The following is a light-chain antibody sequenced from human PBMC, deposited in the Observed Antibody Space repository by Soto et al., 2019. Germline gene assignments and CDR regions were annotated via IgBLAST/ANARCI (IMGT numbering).Light chain of an antibody. V-gene: IGKV4-1*01. J-gene: IGKJ4*01. CDR1: QSVLYSSNNKNY. CDR2: WAS. Sequence: DIVMTQSPDSPAVSLGERATNCKSSQSVLYSSNNKNYLAWYQQKPGQPPKLLIYWASTRESGVPDRFSGSGSGTDFTLTISSLQAEDVAVYYCQQYYSTPPTFGGGTKVEIK. CDR3: QQYYSTPPT.